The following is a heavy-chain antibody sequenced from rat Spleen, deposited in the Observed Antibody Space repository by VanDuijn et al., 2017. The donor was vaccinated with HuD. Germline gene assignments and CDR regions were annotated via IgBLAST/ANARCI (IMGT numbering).Heavy chain of an antibody. J-gene: IGHJ2*01. V-gene: IGHV5-31*01. CDR2: ITNTGRST. D-gene: IGHD1-4*01. CDR1: GFTFNNYW. CDR3: ARHADNSYFDY. Sequence: EVQLVESGGGLVQPGRSLKLSCVASGFTFNNYWMTWIRQAPGKGLEWFASITNTGRSTFYPDSVKGRFTISRDNAKSTRSLQMYSLRSGGTATYYWARHADNSYFDYWGQGFMVTVSS.